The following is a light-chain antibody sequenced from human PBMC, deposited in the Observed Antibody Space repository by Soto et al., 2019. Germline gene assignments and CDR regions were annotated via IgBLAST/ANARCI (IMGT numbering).Light chain of an antibody. CDR3: SSYTTITTRV. Sequence: HSVLTQPASVSGSPGQSITISCTGTSSDVGGYNYVSWYQQYPGKAPKLMIYDVTVRPSGVSNRFSGSKSGNTASLTISGLQAEDEADYYCSSYTTITTRVFGAGTKVTVL. J-gene: IGLJ1*01. V-gene: IGLV2-14*01. CDR1: SSDVGGYNY. CDR2: DVT.